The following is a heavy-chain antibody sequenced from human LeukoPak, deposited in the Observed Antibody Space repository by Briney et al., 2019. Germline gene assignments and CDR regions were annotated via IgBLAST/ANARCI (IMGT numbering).Heavy chain of an antibody. D-gene: IGHD4/OR15-4a*01. V-gene: IGHV1-46*01. Sequence: ASVKVSCKASGYTFTSYYMHWVRQAPGQGLEWMGIINPGGGSTSYAQKFQGRVTMTRDTSTSTVYMELSSLRSDDTAVYYCARADYHPSAFDIWGQGTMVTVSS. CDR2: INPGGGST. CDR1: GYTFTSYY. J-gene: IGHJ3*02. CDR3: ARADYHPSAFDI.